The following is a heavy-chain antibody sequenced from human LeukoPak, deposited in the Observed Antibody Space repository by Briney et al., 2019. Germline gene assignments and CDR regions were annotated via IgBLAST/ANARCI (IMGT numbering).Heavy chain of an antibody. Sequence: ASETLSLTCAVSGGSISSGGYSWSWIRQPPERGLEWIEYIYHSGSTYYKPSLKSRVTISVDKSKNQFSLKLSSVTAADTAVYYCARVVGGRVTWFDPWGQGTLVTVSS. CDR2: IYHSGST. D-gene: IGHD1-26*01. CDR1: GGSISSGGYS. J-gene: IGHJ5*02. CDR3: ARVVGGRVTWFDP. V-gene: IGHV4-30-2*01.